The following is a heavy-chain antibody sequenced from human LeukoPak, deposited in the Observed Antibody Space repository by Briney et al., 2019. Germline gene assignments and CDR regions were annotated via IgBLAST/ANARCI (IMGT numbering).Heavy chain of an antibody. CDR1: GFTFTSSA. J-gene: IGHJ4*02. V-gene: IGHV1-58*01. CDR2: IVVGSGNT. D-gene: IGHD6-19*01. Sequence: SVKVCCKASGFTFTSSAVQWVRQARGQRLEWIGWIVVGSGNTNYAQKFQERVTITRDMSTSTAYMELSSLRSEDTAVYYCAVLSSGWPFDCWGQGTLVTVSS. CDR3: AVLSSGWPFDC.